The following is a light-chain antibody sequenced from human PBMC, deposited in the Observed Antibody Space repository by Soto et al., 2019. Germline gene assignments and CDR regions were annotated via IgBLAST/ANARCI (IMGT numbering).Light chain of an antibody. V-gene: IGKV1-5*01. CDR3: QQYNSYSKT. Sequence: DIQMTQSPSTLSASVGDRVTITCRDSQSISYWLAWYQQKPGNAPKLLIYAASSLESGVPSRFSGSGSGTEFTLTISSLQPDDSASYYCQQYNSYSKTFGQGTKVDIK. CDR2: AAS. J-gene: IGKJ1*01. CDR1: QSISYW.